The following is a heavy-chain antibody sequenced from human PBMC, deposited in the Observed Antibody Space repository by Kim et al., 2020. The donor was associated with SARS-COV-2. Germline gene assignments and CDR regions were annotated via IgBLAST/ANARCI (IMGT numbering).Heavy chain of an antibody. CDR2: ISSSSSYT. J-gene: IGHJ4*02. V-gene: IGHV3-11*06. D-gene: IGHD5-12*01. CDR3: ARRREWLRPSGGGFFDY. CDR1: GFTFSDYY. Sequence: GGSLRLSCAASGFTFSDYYMSWIRQAPGKGLEWVSYISSSSSYTNYADSVKGRFTISRDNAKNSLYLQMNSLRAEDTAVYYCARRREWLRPSGGGFFDYWGQGTLVTVSS.